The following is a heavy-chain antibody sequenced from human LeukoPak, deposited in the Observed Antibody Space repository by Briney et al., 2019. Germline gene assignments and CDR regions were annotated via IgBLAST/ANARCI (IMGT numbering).Heavy chain of an antibody. Sequence: PGGSLRLSCAASGFTFSTYSMNWVRQAPGKGLEWVSSISSSSSYIYYADSVKGRFTISRDNGKNTLYLQMNSLRVEDTAVYYCARAGSGWYNSFDYWGQGTLVTVSS. V-gene: IGHV3-21*01. CDR1: GFTFSTYS. J-gene: IGHJ4*02. CDR3: ARAGSGWYNSFDY. D-gene: IGHD6-19*01. CDR2: ISSSSSYI.